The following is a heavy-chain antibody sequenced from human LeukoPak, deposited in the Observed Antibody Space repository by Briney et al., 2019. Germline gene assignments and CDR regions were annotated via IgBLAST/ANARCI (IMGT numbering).Heavy chain of an antibody. D-gene: IGHD1-1*01. Sequence: SETLSLTCTVSGGSISSYYWSWIRQPPGKGLEWIGYIYYSGSTNCNPSPKSRVTISVDTSKNQFSLKLSSVTAADTAVYYCARAGVRKYYFDYWGQGTLVTVSS. CDR2: IYYSGST. CDR1: GGSISSYY. V-gene: IGHV4-59*01. CDR3: ARAGVRKYYFDY. J-gene: IGHJ4*02.